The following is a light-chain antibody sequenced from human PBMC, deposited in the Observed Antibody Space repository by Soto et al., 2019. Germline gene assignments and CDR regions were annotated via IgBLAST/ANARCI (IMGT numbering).Light chain of an antibody. Sequence: QSALTQPRSVSGSPGQSVTISCTGTSSDVGGYNYVSWYQQHPGKAPKLMIYDVSKRPSGVPDRFSGSKSGNTASLTISGLQAEDEADYYCCSYAGSYTSYWVFGGRTKPTVL. V-gene: IGLV2-11*01. J-gene: IGLJ3*02. CDR2: DVS. CDR1: SSDVGGYNY. CDR3: CSYAGSYTSYWV.